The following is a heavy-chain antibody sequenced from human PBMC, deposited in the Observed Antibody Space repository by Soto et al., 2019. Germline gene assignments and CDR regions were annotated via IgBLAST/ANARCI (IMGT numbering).Heavy chain of an antibody. CDR3: ARDLDSSGYYLYYFDY. V-gene: IGHV1-46*01. Sequence: QVQLVQSGAEVKKPGASVKVSCKASGYTFTSYYMHWVRQAPGQGLEWMGIINPSGGSTSYAQKFQGRVTMTRDTSTSTVYMEMSSLRSEATAVYYCARDLDSSGYYLYYFDYWGPGTLVTVSS. CDR2: INPSGGST. J-gene: IGHJ4*02. CDR1: GYTFTSYY. D-gene: IGHD3-22*01.